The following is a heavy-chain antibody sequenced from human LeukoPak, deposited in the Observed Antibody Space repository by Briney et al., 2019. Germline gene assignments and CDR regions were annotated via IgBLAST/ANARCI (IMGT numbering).Heavy chain of an antibody. CDR2: IYHSEST. D-gene: IGHD2-2*01. CDR1: GYSISSGYY. CDR3: GRQWCCTSTSCHIDY. J-gene: IGHJ4*02. V-gene: IGHV4-38-2*01. Sequence: ASETLSLTCAVSGYSISSGYYWAWVRQPPGKWLEWIGSIYHSESTYYNASLKSRVTMSVDTSKNQFSLKLSSVTAADTAIYYCGRQWCCTSTSCHIDYWGQGTLVTVSS.